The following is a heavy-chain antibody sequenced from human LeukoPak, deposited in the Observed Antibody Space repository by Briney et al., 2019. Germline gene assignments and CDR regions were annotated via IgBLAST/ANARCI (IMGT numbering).Heavy chain of an antibody. CDR3: ARGARDGYNL. J-gene: IGHJ5*02. V-gene: IGHV3-7*04. CDR1: GFTFSSYW. D-gene: IGHD5-24*01. CDR2: IKQGGREK. Sequence: PGGSLRLSCAAPGFTFSSYWMSWVRQAPGKGLEWVANIKQGGREKYYVDSVKGRFTISRDNAKNSLYLQMNSLRAEDTAVYYCARGARDGYNLWGQGTMVTVSS.